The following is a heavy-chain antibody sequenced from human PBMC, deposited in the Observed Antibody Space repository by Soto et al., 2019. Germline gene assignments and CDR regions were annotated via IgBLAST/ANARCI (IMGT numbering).Heavy chain of an antibody. D-gene: IGHD1-26*01. CDR1: GYTFTSYG. J-gene: IGHJ5*02. V-gene: IGHV1-18*01. CDR3: ASSLWDRSLKFRFDP. Sequence: QVQLVQSGAEVKKPGASVKVSCKASGYTFTSYGISWVRQAPGQGLEWMGWISAYNGNTNYAQKLQGRVTMTTDTSTSTAYMELRSLRSDDTAVYYCASSLWDRSLKFRFDPWGQGTLVTVSS. CDR2: ISAYNGNT.